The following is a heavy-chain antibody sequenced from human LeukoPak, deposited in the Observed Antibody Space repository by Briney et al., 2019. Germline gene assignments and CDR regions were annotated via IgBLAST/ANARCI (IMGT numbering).Heavy chain of an antibody. D-gene: IGHD1-7*01. CDR2: IYYSGST. J-gene: IGHJ4*02. Sequence: PSETLSLTCTVSGGSISSYYWSWIRQPPGKGLEWIGYIYYSGSTDYNPSLKSRVTISVDTSKNQFSLKLSSVTAADTAVYYCAREASFVFDNWNYAYYFDYWGQGTLVTVSS. CDR1: GGSISSYY. CDR3: AREASFVFDNWNYAYYFDY. V-gene: IGHV4-59*12.